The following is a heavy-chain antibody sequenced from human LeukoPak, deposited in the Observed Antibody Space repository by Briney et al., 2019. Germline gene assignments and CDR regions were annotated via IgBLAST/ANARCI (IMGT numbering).Heavy chain of an antibody. Sequence: SQTLSLTFALSADRASTSFAARSWVRQSPSRRLEWLGRTYYTSKWNTDYAVSVKSRIVVNPDTSKNQFSLLLSSSTSEDTAVYFSARGRASAFDAWGQGIMVTVSS. CDR3: ARGRASAFDA. D-gene: IGHD6-25*01. V-gene: IGHV6-1*01. CDR1: ADRASTSFAA. CDR2: TYYTSKWNT. J-gene: IGHJ3*01.